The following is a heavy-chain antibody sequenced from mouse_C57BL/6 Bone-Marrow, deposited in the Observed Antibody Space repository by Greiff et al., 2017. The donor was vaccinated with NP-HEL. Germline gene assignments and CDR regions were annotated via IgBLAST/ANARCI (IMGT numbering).Heavy chain of an antibody. V-gene: IGHV5-12*01. J-gene: IGHJ1*03. CDR1: GFTFSDSY. CDR3: ARRESNFWYFDV. Sequence: DVKLVESGGGLVQPGGSLKLSCAASGFTFSDSYMYWVRQTPEKRLEWVAYISNGVGSTYYPDTVKGRCTISRDKAKNTLYLQMSRLKSEDTAMYYCARRESNFWYFDVWGTGTTVTVSS. CDR2: ISNGVGST. D-gene: IGHD2-5*01.